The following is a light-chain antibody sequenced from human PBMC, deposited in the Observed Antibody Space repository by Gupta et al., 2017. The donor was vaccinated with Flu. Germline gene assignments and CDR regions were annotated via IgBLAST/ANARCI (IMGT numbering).Light chain of an antibody. J-gene: IGKJ3*01. V-gene: IGKV1-6*01. CDR1: QDIRNE. CDR3: RQERLSPSV. CDR2: VAS. Sequence: AIQMTQSPSSLSSSVGDRVTITCRASQDIRNELAWYQQKPGQAPKVLIYVASSLASGVPSRFSGSGFGTDFTLTISSLQPEDSATYYCRQERLSPSVFGHGTKVHVK.